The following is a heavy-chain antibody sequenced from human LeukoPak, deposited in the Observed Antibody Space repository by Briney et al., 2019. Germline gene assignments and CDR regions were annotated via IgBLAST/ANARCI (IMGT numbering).Heavy chain of an antibody. Sequence: PGGSLRLSCAASGLTFSSYWMSWVRQAPGKGLEWVANIKQDGSEKYYVDSVKGRFTISRDNAKNSLYLQMNSLRAEDTAVYYCARGGSYLSAFDIWGQGTMVTVSS. D-gene: IGHD1-26*01. J-gene: IGHJ3*02. V-gene: IGHV3-7*03. CDR2: IKQDGSEK. CDR3: ARGGSYLSAFDI. CDR1: GLTFSSYW.